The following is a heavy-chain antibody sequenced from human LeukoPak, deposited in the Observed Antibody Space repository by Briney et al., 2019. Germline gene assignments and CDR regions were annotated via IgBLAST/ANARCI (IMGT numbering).Heavy chain of an antibody. D-gene: IGHD3-9*01. Sequence: SVKVSCKASGGTFSSYANSWVRQAPGQGLEWMGGIIPIFGTANYAQKFQGRVTITADESTSTAYMELSSLRSEDTAVYYCAGSRQGDYDILTGYTNWGQGTLVTVSS. J-gene: IGHJ4*02. CDR2: IIPIFGTA. CDR3: AGSRQGDYDILTGYTN. CDR1: GGTFSSYA. V-gene: IGHV1-69*13.